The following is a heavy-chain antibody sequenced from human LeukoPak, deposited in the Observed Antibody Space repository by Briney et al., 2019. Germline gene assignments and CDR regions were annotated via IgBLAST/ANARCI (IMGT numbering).Heavy chain of an antibody. V-gene: IGHV1-2*02. CDR2: INPNSGGT. D-gene: IGHD3-3*01. J-gene: IGHJ4*02. CDR1: GYTFTGYY. Sequence: AAVKVSCKASGYTFTGYYMHWVRQAPGQGLEWMGWINPNSGGTNYAQKFQGRVTMTRDTSISTAYMELSRLRSDDTAVYYCARAYYDFWSGYPSRYYFDYWGQGTLVTVSS. CDR3: ARAYYDFWSGYPSRYYFDY.